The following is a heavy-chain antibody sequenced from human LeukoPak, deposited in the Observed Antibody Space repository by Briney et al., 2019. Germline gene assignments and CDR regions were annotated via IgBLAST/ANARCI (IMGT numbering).Heavy chain of an antibody. Sequence: GGSLRLSCAASGFTFSSYAMHWVRQAPGKGLEWVAVISYDGSNKYYADSVKGRFTISRDNSKNTLYLQMNSLRAEDTAVYYCARGDVDTAMVAYNWFDPWGQGTLVTVSS. V-gene: IGHV3-30-3*01. D-gene: IGHD5-18*01. J-gene: IGHJ5*02. CDR2: ISYDGSNK. CDR3: ARGDVDTAMVAYNWFDP. CDR1: GFTFSSYA.